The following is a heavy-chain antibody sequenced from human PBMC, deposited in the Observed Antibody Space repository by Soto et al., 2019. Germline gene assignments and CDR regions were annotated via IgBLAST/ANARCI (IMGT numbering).Heavy chain of an antibody. CDR2: ISYSGSA. J-gene: IGHJ5*02. Sequence: SETLSLTCIVSGGSISSSSYYWGWIRQPPGKGLEWIGSISYSGSAYYNPSLQSRVTISVDTSKNQFSLKLSSVTAADTAVYYCATAGYSSGWSKGAQIGFKGGFDPWGQGTLVTVSS. CDR3: ATAGYSSGWSKGAQIGFKGGFDP. CDR1: GGSISSSSYY. V-gene: IGHV4-39*01. D-gene: IGHD6-19*01.